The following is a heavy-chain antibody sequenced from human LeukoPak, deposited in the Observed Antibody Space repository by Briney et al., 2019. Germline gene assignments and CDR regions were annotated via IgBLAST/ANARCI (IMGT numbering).Heavy chain of an antibody. CDR2: ISSSSSYI. V-gene: IGHV3-21*01. D-gene: IGHD3-3*01. CDR1: GFTFSSYS. Sequence: GGSLRLSCAASGFTFSSYSMNWVRQAPGKGLEWVSSISSSSSYIYYADSVKGRFTISRDNAKNSLYLQMNSLRAEDTAVCYCARDRDDFWGGIDYWGQGTLVTVSS. J-gene: IGHJ4*02. CDR3: ARDRDDFWGGIDY.